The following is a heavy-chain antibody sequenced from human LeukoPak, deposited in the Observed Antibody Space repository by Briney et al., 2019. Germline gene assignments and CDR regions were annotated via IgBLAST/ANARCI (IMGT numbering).Heavy chain of an antibody. CDR2: IYPGDSDT. D-gene: IGHD3-3*01. Sequence: GESLKISGKGSGYTFSSYWIGWVRQMPGKGLEWMGIIYPGDSDTRYSPSLQGQVTIPVDTSIGTAYLQWSSLKASDTAIYYCARQNDFRLDYWGQGTLVTVSS. CDR1: GYTFSSYW. V-gene: IGHV5-51*01. CDR3: ARQNDFRLDY. J-gene: IGHJ4*02.